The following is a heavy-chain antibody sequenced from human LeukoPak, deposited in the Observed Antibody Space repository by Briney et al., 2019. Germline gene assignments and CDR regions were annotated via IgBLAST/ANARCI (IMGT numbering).Heavy chain of an antibody. CDR2: IYYGGST. D-gene: IGHD6-19*01. CDR3: ARGSAGTALDY. J-gene: IGHJ4*02. Sequence: SETLSLTCTVSGGSISSYYWSWIRQPPGKGLEWIGYIYYGGSTNYNPSLKSRVTISVDTSKNQFSLKLSSVTAADTAVYYCARGSAGTALDYWGQGTLVTVSS. V-gene: IGHV4-59*01. CDR1: GGSISSYY.